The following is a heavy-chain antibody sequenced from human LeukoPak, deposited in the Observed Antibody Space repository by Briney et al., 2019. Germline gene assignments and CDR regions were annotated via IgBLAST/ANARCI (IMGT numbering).Heavy chain of an antibody. CDR2: ISSSSSYI. CDR3: ARGLRGFGEFPDY. Sequence: GGSLRLSCAASGFTFSSYSMNWVRQAPGKGLEWVSSISSSSSYIYYADSVKGRFTISRDNAKNSLYLQMNSPRAEDTAVYYCARGLRGFGEFPDYWGQGTLVTVSS. CDR1: GFTFSSYS. J-gene: IGHJ4*02. D-gene: IGHD3-10*01. V-gene: IGHV3-21*01.